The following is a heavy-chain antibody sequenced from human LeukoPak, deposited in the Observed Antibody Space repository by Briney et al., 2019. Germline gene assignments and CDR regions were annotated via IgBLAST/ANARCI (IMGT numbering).Heavy chain of an antibody. V-gene: IGHV3-74*03. CDR2: ITNDGLST. D-gene: IGHD6-13*01. J-gene: IGHJ4*02. Sequence: GLLLFSGAASGIPCSNSVMCWVRQAPGGGVVGVSHITNDGLSTMYADSLKGPFPTSRDNAKSTLYLQMNRLRADDTAVYYCASPSHITAAAGGYWGQGTLVTVSS. CDR3: ASPSHITAAAGGY. CDR1: GIPCSNSV.